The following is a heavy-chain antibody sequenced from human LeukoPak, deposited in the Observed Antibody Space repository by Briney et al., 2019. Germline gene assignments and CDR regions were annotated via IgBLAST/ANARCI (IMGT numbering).Heavy chain of an antibody. J-gene: IGHJ4*02. D-gene: IGHD2-2*01. Sequence: GGSLRLSCAASGFTFSSYSMNWVRQAPGKGLEWVSSISSSSSYIYYADSVKGRFTISRDNAKNSLHLQMNSLRAEDTAVYYCARDNLRDIVVVPAAPVDYWGQGTLVTVSS. CDR3: ARDNLRDIVVVPAAPVDY. V-gene: IGHV3-21*01. CDR1: GFTFSSYS. CDR2: ISSSSSYI.